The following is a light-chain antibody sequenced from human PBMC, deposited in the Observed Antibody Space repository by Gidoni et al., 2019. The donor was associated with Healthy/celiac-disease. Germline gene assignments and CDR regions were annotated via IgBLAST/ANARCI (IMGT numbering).Light chain of an antibody. Sequence: DIVMIQSPLSLPVTPGEPASISCRSSQSLLHSNGYNYLDWYLQKPGQSPQLLIYLGSNRASGVPDRFSGSGSGTDFTLKISRVEAEDVGVYYCMQALQTRTTFGQGTKLEIK. CDR2: LGS. CDR3: MQALQTRTT. CDR1: QSLLHSNGYNY. J-gene: IGKJ2*01. V-gene: IGKV2-28*01.